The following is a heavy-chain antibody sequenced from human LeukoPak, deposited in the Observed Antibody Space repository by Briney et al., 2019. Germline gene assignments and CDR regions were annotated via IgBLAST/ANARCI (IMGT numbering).Heavy chain of an antibody. CDR2: ISSSGSTI. CDR3: ARDPLYYYDSSGYYYRGAFDI. CDR1: GFTFSDYY. D-gene: IGHD3-22*01. Sequence: PGGSLRLSCADSGFTFSDYYMSWIRQAPGKGLEWVSYISSSGSTIYYADSVKGRFTISRDNAKNSLYLQMNSLRAEDTAVYYCARDPLYYYDSSGYYYRGAFDIWGQGTMVTVSS. V-gene: IGHV3-11*04. J-gene: IGHJ3*02.